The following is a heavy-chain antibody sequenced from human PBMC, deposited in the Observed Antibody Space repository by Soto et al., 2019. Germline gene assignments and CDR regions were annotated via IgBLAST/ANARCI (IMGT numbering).Heavy chain of an antibody. Sequence: ASVKVSCKASGYTFTSYGISWVRQAPGQGLEWMGWISAYNGNTNYAQKLQGRVTMTTDTSTSTAYMELRSLRSDDTAVYYCARAGQYYYDSSGYSRWGQGPLVTVSS. V-gene: IGHV1-18*01. J-gene: IGHJ4*02. D-gene: IGHD3-22*01. CDR3: ARAGQYYYDSSGYSR. CDR1: GYTFTSYG. CDR2: ISAYNGNT.